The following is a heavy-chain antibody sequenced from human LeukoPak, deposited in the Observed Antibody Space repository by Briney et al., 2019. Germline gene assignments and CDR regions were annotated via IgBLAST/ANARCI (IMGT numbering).Heavy chain of an antibody. J-gene: IGHJ4*02. D-gene: IGHD6-19*01. Sequence: GRSLRLSCAASGFTFSSYGMHWVRQAPGKGLEWVAVISYDGSNKYYADSVKGRFTISRDNSKNTLYLQMNSLRAEDTAVYYCARAPYSSGWELDYWGQGTLVTVSS. V-gene: IGHV3-30*03. CDR3: ARAPYSSGWELDY. CDR2: ISYDGSNK. CDR1: GFTFSSYG.